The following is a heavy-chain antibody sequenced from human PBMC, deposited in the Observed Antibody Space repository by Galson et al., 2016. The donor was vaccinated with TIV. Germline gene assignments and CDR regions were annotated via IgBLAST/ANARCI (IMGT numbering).Heavy chain of an antibody. V-gene: IGHV3-23*01. CDR2: ISNIGDTT. J-gene: IGHJ5*01. CDR3: ARAGRGLYHLPFDS. D-gene: IGHD3-10*01. Sequence: SLRLSCAASGFSFINYAMTWVRQAPGKGPEWVSSISNIGDTTLYADSVRGRFTISRDNSKNTVHVRMDSLRGDDTAQYYCARAGRGLYHLPFDSWGRGTLVIVSS. CDR1: GFSFINYA.